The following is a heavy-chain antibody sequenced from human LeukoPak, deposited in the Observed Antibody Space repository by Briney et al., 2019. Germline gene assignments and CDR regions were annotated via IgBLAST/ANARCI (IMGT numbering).Heavy chain of an antibody. J-gene: IGHJ4*02. V-gene: IGHV5-51*01. CDR2: IYPGDSDT. D-gene: IGHD3-22*01. CDR1: GYSFFRYW. CDR3: ARRSTYSYDSSGYPATDFDY. Sequence: GESLKISCKGSGYSFFRYWIGWVRQTPGKGLEWMGIIYPGDSDTRYSPSFQGQVTISVDKSISTTYLQWSSLKASDTAMYYCARRSTYSYDSSGYPATDFDYWGQGTLVTVSS.